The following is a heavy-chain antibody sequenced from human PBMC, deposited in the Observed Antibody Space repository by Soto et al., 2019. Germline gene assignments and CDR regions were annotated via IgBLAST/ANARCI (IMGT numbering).Heavy chain of an antibody. Sequence: GGSLRLSCAASGFTFSNAWMNWVRQAPGKGLERVGRIKSKTDGGTTDYAAPVKGRFTISRVDSKNTLYLQMNSLKTEDTAVYYCTTGYYDSSMLIYWGQGTLVTVSS. CDR1: GFTFSNAW. CDR3: TTGYYDSSMLIY. J-gene: IGHJ4*02. V-gene: IGHV3-15*07. CDR2: IKSKTDGGTT. D-gene: IGHD3-22*01.